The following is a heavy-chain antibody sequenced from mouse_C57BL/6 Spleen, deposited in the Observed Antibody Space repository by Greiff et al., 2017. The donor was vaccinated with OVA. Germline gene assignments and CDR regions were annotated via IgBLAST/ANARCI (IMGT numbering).Heavy chain of an antibody. V-gene: IGHV1-61*01. D-gene: IGHD3-3*01. Sequence: QVQLQQPGAELVRPGSSVKLSCKASGYTFTSYWMDWVKQRPGQGLEWIGNLYPSDSEPHYNQQFKDKATLTVDKSSSTAYMQLSSLTSEDSAVYYCAREGPAWFAYWGQGTLVTVSA. J-gene: IGHJ3*01. CDR2: LYPSDSEP. CDR1: GYTFTSYW. CDR3: AREGPAWFAY.